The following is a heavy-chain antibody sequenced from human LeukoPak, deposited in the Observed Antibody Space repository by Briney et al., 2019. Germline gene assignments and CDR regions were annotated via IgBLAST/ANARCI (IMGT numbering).Heavy chain of an antibody. V-gene: IGHV3-66*01. CDR2: IYSGGST. D-gene: IGHD3-22*01. J-gene: IGHJ4*02. Sequence: PGGSLRLSCAAPGFTVSSNYMSWVRQAPGKGLEWVSVIYSGGSTYYADSVEGRFTISRDNSKNTLYLQMNSLRAEDTAVYYCARDPHSSGYSWFDYWGQGTLVTVSS. CDR1: GFTVSSNY. CDR3: ARDPHSSGYSWFDY.